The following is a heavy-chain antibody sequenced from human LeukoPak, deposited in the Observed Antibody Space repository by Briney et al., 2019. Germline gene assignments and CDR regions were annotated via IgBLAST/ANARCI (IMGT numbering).Heavy chain of an antibody. V-gene: IGHV3-20*04. CDR2: INWNGGST. CDR3: ARGQNYYGSGSQTFDI. CDR1: GFTFDDYG. D-gene: IGHD3-10*01. Sequence: AGGSLRLSCAASGFTFDDYGMSWVSQAPGKGLEWVSGINWNGGSTGYADSVKGRFTISRDNAKNSLYLQVSSLRAEDTAWYYCARGQNYYGSGSQTFDISGQGTMVTVSS. J-gene: IGHJ3*02.